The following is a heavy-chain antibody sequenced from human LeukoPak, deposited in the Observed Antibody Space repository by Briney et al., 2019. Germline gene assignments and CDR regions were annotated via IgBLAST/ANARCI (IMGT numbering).Heavy chain of an antibody. Sequence: PSETLSLTCTVSGGSISSSSYYWGWIRQPPGKGLEWIGSIYYSGSTYYNPSLKSRVTISVDTSKNQFSLKLSSVTAADTAVYYCARGAAYFIVVVPAARGYMDVWGKGTTVTVSS. CDR1: GGSISSSSYY. CDR2: IYYSGST. D-gene: IGHD2-2*01. CDR3: ARGAAYFIVVVPAARGYMDV. J-gene: IGHJ6*03. V-gene: IGHV4-39*01.